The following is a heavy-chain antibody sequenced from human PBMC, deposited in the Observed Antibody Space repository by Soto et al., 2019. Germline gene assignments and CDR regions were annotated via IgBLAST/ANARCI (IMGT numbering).Heavy chain of an antibody. V-gene: IGHV1-69*05. D-gene: IGHD5-12*01. CDR2: IIPIFGTA. CDR3: ARSQVYSGYYTPAY. Sequence: AASVKVSCKASGGTFSSYAISWVRQAPGQGLEWMGGIIPIFGTANYAQTFQGRVTITTDESTSTAYMELSSLRSEDTAVYYCARSQVYSGYYTPAYWGQGTLFTVSS. J-gene: IGHJ4*02. CDR1: GGTFSSYA.